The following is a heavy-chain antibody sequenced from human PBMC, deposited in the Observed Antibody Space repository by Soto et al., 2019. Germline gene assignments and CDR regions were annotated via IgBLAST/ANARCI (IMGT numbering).Heavy chain of an antibody. CDR2: INHSGST. J-gene: IGHJ4*02. CDR3: ASLGGTIFGVVITNFDY. Sequence: QVQLQQWGAGLLKPSETLSLTCAVYGGSFSGYYWSWIRQPPGEGLEWIEEINHSGSTNYNPSLKSRVTISVDTSKNQFSLKLSSVTAADTAVYYCASLGGTIFGVVITNFDYWGQGTLVTVSS. CDR1: GGSFSGYY. V-gene: IGHV4-34*01. D-gene: IGHD3-3*01.